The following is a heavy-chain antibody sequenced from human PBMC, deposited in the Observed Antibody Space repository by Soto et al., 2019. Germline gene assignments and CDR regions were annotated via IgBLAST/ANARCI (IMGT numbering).Heavy chain of an antibody. CDR3: ARGRITLVRGVFRPYNWFDP. CDR1: GGSFSSYY. CDR2: INHSGST. J-gene: IGHJ5*02. Sequence: QVQLQQWGAGLLKPSETLSLTCAVYGGSFSSYYWSWIRQPPGKGLEWIGEINHSGSTNYNPSLKSRVTISVDTSKNQLSLKLSSVTAADTAVYYCARGRITLVRGVFRPYNWFDPWGQGTLVTVSS. D-gene: IGHD3-10*01. V-gene: IGHV4-34*01.